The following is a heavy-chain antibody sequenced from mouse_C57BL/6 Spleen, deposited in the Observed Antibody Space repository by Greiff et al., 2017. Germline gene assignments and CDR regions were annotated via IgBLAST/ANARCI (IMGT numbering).Heavy chain of an antibody. CDR3: ARASYYDYDGWFAY. V-gene: IGHV3-1*01. D-gene: IGHD2-4*01. J-gene: IGHJ3*01. CDR1: GYSITSGYD. Sequence: EVQLQESGPGMVKPSQSLSLTCTVTGYSITSGYDWHWIRHFPGNKLEWMGYISYSGSTNYNPSLKSRISITHDTSKNHFFLKLNSVTTEDTATYYCARASYYDYDGWFAYWGQGTLVTVSA. CDR2: ISYSGST.